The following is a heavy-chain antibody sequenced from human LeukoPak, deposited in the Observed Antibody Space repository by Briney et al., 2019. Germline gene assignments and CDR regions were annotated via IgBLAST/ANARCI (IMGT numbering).Heavy chain of an antibody. V-gene: IGHV1-2*02. CDR2: INPNSGGT. D-gene: IGHD6-19*01. CDR1: GYTFTGYY. Sequence: ASVKVSCKASGYTFTGYYMHWVRQAPGQGLEWMGWINPNSGGTNYAQKFQGRVTMTRDTSISTAYMELSGLRSDDTAVYYCARGASSGWSPAYWGQGTLVTVSS. CDR3: ARGASSGWSPAY. J-gene: IGHJ4*02.